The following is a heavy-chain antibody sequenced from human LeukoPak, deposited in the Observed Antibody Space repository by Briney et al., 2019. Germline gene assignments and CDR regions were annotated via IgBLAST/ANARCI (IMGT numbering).Heavy chain of an antibody. CDR2: ITPDGSST. J-gene: IGHJ4*02. Sequence: GGSLRLSCAASGFSFSTYWMHWVRQVPGKGPEGVSHITPDGSSTNYADSVKGGFTISRENPKTTLYLQMNSLSAEDTAVYYCSSQISRGGNWGQGTLVTVSS. V-gene: IGHV3-74*01. CDR1: GFSFSTYW. D-gene: IGHD3-16*01. CDR3: SSQISRGGN.